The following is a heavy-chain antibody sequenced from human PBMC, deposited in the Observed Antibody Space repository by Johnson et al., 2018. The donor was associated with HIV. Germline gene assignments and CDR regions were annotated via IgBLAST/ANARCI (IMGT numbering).Heavy chain of an antibody. Sequence: VQLVESGGGVVQPGRSLRLSCAASRFTFSSYAMHWVRQAPGKGLEWVSVIYSGGSTYYADSVKGRFTISRDNSKNTLYLQMNSLRAEDTAVYYCAREDSAVDIWGQGTMVTVSS. CDR1: RFTFSSYA. CDR2: IYSGGST. V-gene: IGHV3-66*01. CDR3: AREDSAVDI. J-gene: IGHJ3*02.